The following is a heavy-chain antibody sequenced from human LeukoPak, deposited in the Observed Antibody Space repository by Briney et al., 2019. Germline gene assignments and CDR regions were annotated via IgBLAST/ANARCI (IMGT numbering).Heavy chain of an antibody. Sequence: SETLSLTCTVSGYSISSGYYWGWIRQPPGKGLEWIGSIYHSGSTYYNPSLKSRVTISLDTSKNQFSLKLSSVTAADTAVYYCARSGTDIVILGDAFDIWGQGTMVTVSS. D-gene: IGHD2-15*01. CDR3: ARSGTDIVILGDAFDI. CDR1: GYSISSGYY. CDR2: IYHSGST. J-gene: IGHJ3*02. V-gene: IGHV4-38-2*02.